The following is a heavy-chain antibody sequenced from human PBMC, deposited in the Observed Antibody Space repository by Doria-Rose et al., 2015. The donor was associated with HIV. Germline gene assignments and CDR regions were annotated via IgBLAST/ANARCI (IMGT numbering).Heavy chain of an antibody. V-gene: IGHV2-26*01. CDR2: IFSYDDR. J-gene: IGHJ4*02. D-gene: IGHD6-13*01. CDR3: ARIKSSRWYHKYYFDF. Sequence: QVTLKESGPVLVKPTETLTLTCTVSGVSLSSPGMGVSWIRQPPGKALEWLANIFSYDDRSYKTSLKSRLTISRGTSKSQVVLTMTDMDPVDTATYYCARIKSSRWYHKYYFDFWGQGTLVIVS. CDR1: GVSLSSPGMG.